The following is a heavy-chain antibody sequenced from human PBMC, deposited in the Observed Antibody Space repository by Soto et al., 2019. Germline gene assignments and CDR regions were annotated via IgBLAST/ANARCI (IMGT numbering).Heavy chain of an antibody. CDR3: ARDRLGCSGGGCYSGYYGMDV. D-gene: IGHD2-15*01. J-gene: IGHJ6*02. Sequence: EVQLVESGGGLVQPGGSLRLSCAASGFTFSTYSLNWVRQAPGKGLEWVSYISSSSVTINYADSAKGRFTISRDNAKNSLYLQMNSLRDEDTAVYYCARDRLGCSGGGCYSGYYGMDVWGQGTTVTVSS. V-gene: IGHV3-48*02. CDR1: GFTFSTYS. CDR2: ISSSSVTI.